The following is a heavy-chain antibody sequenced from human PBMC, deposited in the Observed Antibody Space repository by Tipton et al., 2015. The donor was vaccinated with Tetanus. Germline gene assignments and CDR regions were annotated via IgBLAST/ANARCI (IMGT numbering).Heavy chain of an antibody. D-gene: IGHD6-19*01. CDR3: ARDRDGGWSLDS. CDR2: ISWNSGSI. Sequence: SLRLSCAASGFTFDDYAMHWVRQAPGKGLEWVSGISWNSGSIGYADSVKGRFTISRDNAKNTLYLQIGSLGPEDMAVYYCARDRDGGWSLDSWGQVTLVTVSS. J-gene: IGHJ4*02. CDR1: GFTFDDYA. V-gene: IGHV3-9*03.